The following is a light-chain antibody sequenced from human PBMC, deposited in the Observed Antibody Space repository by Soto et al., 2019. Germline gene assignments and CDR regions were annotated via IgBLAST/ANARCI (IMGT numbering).Light chain of an antibody. CDR2: EVS. V-gene: IGLV2-14*01. Sequence: QSVLTQPASVSGSPGQSITISCTGTSSDAGGYNYVSWYQQHPGKAPKLMIYEVSNRPSGVSNRFSGSKSGNTASLTISGLQAEDEADYYCSSYTSSLYVFGTGTKSPS. CDR1: SSDAGGYNY. CDR3: SSYTSSLYV. J-gene: IGLJ1*01.